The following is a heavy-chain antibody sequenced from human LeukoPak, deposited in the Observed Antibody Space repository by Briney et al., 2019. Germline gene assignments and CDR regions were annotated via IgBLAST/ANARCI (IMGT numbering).Heavy chain of an antibody. Sequence: PGGSLRLSCAASGFTFSSYSMNWVRQAPGKGLEWASSISSSSSYIYYADSVKGRFTISRDNAKNSLYLQMNSLRAEDTAVYYCASDTLWFGEHYYGMDVWGQGTTVTVSS. J-gene: IGHJ6*02. CDR3: ASDTLWFGEHYYGMDV. V-gene: IGHV3-21*01. D-gene: IGHD3-10*01. CDR1: GFTFSSYS. CDR2: ISSSSSYI.